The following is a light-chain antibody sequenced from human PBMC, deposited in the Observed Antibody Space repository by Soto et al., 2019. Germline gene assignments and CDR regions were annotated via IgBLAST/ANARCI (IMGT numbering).Light chain of an antibody. Sequence: QSVLTQPPSVSGAPGQRVTISCTGSSSNIGAGYDVHWYQQLPGTAPKLLIYGNSNRPSGVPDRFSGSKSGTSASLAITWLQAEDEADYYCQSYDGSLSGFYVFGTGTKVTVL. V-gene: IGLV1-40*01. J-gene: IGLJ1*01. CDR2: GNS. CDR1: SSNIGAGYD. CDR3: QSYDGSLSGFYV.